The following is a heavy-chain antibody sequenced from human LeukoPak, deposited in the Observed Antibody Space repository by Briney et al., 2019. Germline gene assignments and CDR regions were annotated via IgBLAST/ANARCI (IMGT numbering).Heavy chain of an antibody. CDR1: GFTFSRYG. Sequence: GRSLRLSCAASGFTFSRYGMYWVRQAPGKGLEWVSAISGSGGSTYYADSVKGRLTISRDNSKNTLYLQMNSLRVEDTAVYYCAKGKEGSGYYYGIDVWGQGTTVTVSS. D-gene: IGHD3-10*01. V-gene: IGHV3-23*01. J-gene: IGHJ6*02. CDR3: AKGKEGSGYYYGIDV. CDR2: ISGSGGST.